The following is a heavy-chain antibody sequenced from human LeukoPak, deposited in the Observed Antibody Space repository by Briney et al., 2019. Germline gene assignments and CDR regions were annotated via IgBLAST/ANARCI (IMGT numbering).Heavy chain of an antibody. CDR1: GASISSGSYY. Sequence: SQTLSLTCTVSGASISSGSYYWSWIRQPAGKGLEWIGRIYTSGSTNYNPSLKSRVTISVDTSKNQFSLKLSSVTAADTAVYYCARDSGYDFYYYCMDVWGKGTTVTISS. CDR2: IYTSGST. CDR3: ARDSGYDFYYYCMDV. V-gene: IGHV4-61*02. D-gene: IGHD5-12*01. J-gene: IGHJ6*03.